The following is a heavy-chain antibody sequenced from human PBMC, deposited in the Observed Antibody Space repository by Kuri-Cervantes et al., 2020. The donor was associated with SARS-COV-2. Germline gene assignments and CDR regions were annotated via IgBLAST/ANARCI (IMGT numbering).Heavy chain of an antibody. CDR2: INDSGAT. CDR1: GGSFSGYQ. Sequence: GSLRLSCAVYGGSFSGYQWSWIRQTPGMGLEWIGQINDSGATKYNPSLKSRVIVSMDKSKNQFSLKLSSVTAADTAVYYCAREVSSEQLVAFDYWGQGTLVTVSS. J-gene: IGHJ4*02. CDR3: AREVSSEQLVAFDY. D-gene: IGHD6-6*01. V-gene: IGHV4-34*01.